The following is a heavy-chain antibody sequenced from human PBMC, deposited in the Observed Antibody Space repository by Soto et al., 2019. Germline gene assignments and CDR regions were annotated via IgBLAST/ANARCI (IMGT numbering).Heavy chain of an antibody. Sequence: GASVKVSCKASGYTFTSYYMYWVRQAPGQGLEWMGIINPSGGSTTYAQKFQGRVTMTRDTSTSTVYMELSRLRSDDTAVYYCARVGLSSGWYSGTNWGQGTQVTVST. J-gene: IGHJ4*02. V-gene: IGHV1-46*01. CDR2: INPSGGST. CDR1: GYTFTSYY. CDR3: ARVGLSSGWYSGTN. D-gene: IGHD6-19*01.